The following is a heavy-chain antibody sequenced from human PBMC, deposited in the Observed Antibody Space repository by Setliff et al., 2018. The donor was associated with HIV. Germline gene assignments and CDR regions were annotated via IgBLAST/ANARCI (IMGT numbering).Heavy chain of an antibody. CDR3: AKSGVRPHPSHDYYYYGMDV. CDR1: GFTFSSYS. J-gene: IGHJ6*02. CDR2: VSGSGGFT. Sequence: GGSLRLSCVGSGFTFSSYSINWVRQAPGKGLEWVSGVSGSGGFTSYADSVKGRFTISRDNSKNMLYLQMNSLRAEDTAVYYCAKSGVRPHPSHDYYYYGMDVWGQGTTVTVSS. V-gene: IGHV3-23*01. D-gene: IGHD1-1*01.